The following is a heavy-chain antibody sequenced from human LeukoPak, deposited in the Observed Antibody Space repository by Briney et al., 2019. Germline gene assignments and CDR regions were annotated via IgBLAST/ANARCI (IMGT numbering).Heavy chain of an antibody. J-gene: IGHJ4*02. CDR2: IIPIFGTA. CDR1: GGTFSSYA. Sequence: ASVKVSCKASGGTFSSYAISWVRQAPGQGLEWMGRIIPIFGTANYAQKFQGRVTITTDESTSTAYMELSSLRSEDTAVYYCARQALAAAGGFDYWGQGTLATVSS. V-gene: IGHV1-69*05. CDR3: ARQALAAAGGFDY. D-gene: IGHD6-13*01.